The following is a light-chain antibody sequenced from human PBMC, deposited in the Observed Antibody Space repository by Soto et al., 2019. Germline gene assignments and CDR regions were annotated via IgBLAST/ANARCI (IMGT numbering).Light chain of an antibody. Sequence: DIQMTQSPSTLSASVGDRVTITCRASQSISSWLAWYQQKPGKAPKLLIYDASSLESGVPSRFSGNGSGTEFTLTISSLQPDDFATYYCQQPKGAFGQGTKVEIK. CDR1: QSISSW. V-gene: IGKV1-5*01. CDR2: DAS. J-gene: IGKJ1*01. CDR3: QQPKGA.